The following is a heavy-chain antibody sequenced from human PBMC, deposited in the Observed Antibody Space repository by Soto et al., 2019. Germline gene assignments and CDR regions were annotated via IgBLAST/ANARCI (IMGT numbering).Heavy chain of an antibody. D-gene: IGHD6-13*01. J-gene: IGHJ5*02. CDR1: GFSLSTSGVG. V-gene: IGHV2-5*02. Sequence: QITLKESGPTLVKPTQTLTLTCTFSGFSLSTSGVGVGWIRQPPGKALEWLALIYWDDDKRYSPSLKSRLTITKDTSKNQVVLTMTNMDPVDTSTYYCAHRRVGRQLARRWFDPWGQGTLVTVSS. CDR2: IYWDDDK. CDR3: AHRRVGRQLARRWFDP.